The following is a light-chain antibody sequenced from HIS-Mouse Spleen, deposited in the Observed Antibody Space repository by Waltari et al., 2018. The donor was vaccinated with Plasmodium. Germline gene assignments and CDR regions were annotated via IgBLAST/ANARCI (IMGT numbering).Light chain of an antibody. J-gene: IGLJ2*01. CDR3: SSYAGRNNLV. V-gene: IGLV2-8*01. CDR2: EVS. Sequence: PPSASGSPGQSVTISCTGTSSDVGGYNYVSWYQQHPGKAPKLMISEVSKRPSGVPDRFSGSKSGNTASLTVSALQAEDEADYYCSSYAGRNNLVFGGGTKLTVL. CDR1: SSDVGGYNY.